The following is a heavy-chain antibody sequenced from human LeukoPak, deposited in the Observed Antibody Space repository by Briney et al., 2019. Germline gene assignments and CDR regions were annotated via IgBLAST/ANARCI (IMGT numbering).Heavy chain of an antibody. V-gene: IGHV1-46*01. CDR3: ARDLVGARDSSGYYYGMDV. J-gene: IGHJ6*02. CDR2: INPSGGST. D-gene: IGHD3-22*01. Sequence: ASVKVSCKASGYTFTSYDINWVRQAPGQGLEWMGIINPSGGSTSYAQKFQGRVTMTRDTSTSTVYMELSSLRSEDTAVYYCARDLVGARDSSGYYYGMDVWGQGTTVTVSS. CDR1: GYTFTSYD.